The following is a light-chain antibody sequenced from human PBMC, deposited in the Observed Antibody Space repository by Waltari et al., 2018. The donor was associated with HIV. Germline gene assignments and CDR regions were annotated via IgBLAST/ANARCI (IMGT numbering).Light chain of an antibody. V-gene: IGLV7-46*01. CDR2: DTS. Sequence: QAVVTQEPSLTVSPGGTVTITCGSSNGAVTSGHYPYWFQQKPGQAPRTMIYDTSNKHSWTPARFSGSLLGGKAALTLSGAQPEDEAEYYCLLSYSGARPVVFGGGTKLTVL. CDR3: LLSYSGARPVV. J-gene: IGLJ2*01. CDR1: NGAVTSGHY.